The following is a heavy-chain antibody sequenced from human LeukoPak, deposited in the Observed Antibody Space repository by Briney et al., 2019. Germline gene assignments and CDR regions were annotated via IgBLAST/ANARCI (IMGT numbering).Heavy chain of an antibody. CDR1: GFTFTSYA. Sequence: GGSLRLSCAASGFTFTSYAMNWVRQAPGKGLEWVSSISSSSRDINYADSVKGRFTISRDNAKNSLYLQMNSLRAEDTAVYYCARGKHRGDYWGQGTLVTVSS. CDR2: ISSSSRDI. J-gene: IGHJ4*02. V-gene: IGHV3-21*01. CDR3: ARGKHRGDY. D-gene: IGHD4-23*01.